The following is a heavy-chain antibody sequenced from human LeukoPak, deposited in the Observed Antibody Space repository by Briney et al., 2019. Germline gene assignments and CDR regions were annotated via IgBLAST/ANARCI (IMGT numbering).Heavy chain of an antibody. CDR3: ARAFYSSSWAPLDF. CDR2: ISSDSRNI. Sequence: GGSLRLSCVASGFTFRTYRMPWVRQAPGKGLEWVSYISSDSRNIYYADSVKGRFTISRDNAKNSLFLHMNSLRSEDTAVYYCARAFYSSSWAPLDFWGQGTLLTVSS. V-gene: IGHV3-48*01. CDR1: GFTFRTYR. J-gene: IGHJ4*02. D-gene: IGHD6-13*01.